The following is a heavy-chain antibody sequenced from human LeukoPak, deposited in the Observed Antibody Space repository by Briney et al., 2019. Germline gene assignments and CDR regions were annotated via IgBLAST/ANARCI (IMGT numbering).Heavy chain of an antibody. CDR1: GGSFSGYY. CDR3: ARGASDSSGYYYVARSPQLDY. D-gene: IGHD3-22*01. CDR2: INHSGST. Sequence: SETLSLTCAVYGGSFSGYYWSWIRQPPGKGLEWIGEINHSGSTNYNPSLNSRVTISVDTSKNQFSLKLSSVTAADTAVYYCARGASDSSGYYYVARSPQLDYWGQGTLVTVSS. J-gene: IGHJ4*02. V-gene: IGHV4-34*01.